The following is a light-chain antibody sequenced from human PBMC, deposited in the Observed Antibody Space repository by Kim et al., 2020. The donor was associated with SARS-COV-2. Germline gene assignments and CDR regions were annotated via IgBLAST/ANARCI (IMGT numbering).Light chain of an antibody. CDR1: NIGSKN. Sequence: SVTLGQTARITCGGNNIGSKNVHWYQQKPGQAPVLVIYRDSNRPSGIPERFSGSNSGNTATLTISRAQAGDEADYYCQVWDSSFWVFGGGTQLNVL. J-gene: IGLJ3*02. CDR2: RDS. V-gene: IGLV3-9*01. CDR3: QVWDSSFWV.